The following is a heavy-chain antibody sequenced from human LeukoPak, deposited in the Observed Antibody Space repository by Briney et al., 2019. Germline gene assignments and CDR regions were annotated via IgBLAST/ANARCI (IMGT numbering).Heavy chain of an antibody. CDR1: GGSISSYY. CDR2: IYYSGST. D-gene: IGHD3-3*01. CDR3: ARQGYFWSGYYLDY. V-gene: IGHV4-59*08. J-gene: IGHJ4*02. Sequence: SETLSLTCTVSGGSISSYYWSWIRQPPGKGLEWIGYIYYSGSTNYNPSLKSRVTISVDTSKNQFSLKLSSVTAADTPVYYCARQGYFWSGYYLDYWGQGTLVTVSS.